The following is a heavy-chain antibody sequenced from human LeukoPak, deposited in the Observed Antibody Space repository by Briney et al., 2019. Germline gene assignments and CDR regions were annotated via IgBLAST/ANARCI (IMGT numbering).Heavy chain of an antibody. CDR3: ARVVGREVDY. CDR2: IYYRSKWYN. V-gene: IGHV6-1*01. CDR1: GDSVSSNSAA. J-gene: IGHJ4*02. D-gene: IGHD1-26*01. Sequence: SQTLSLTCAISGDSVSSNSAAWNWIRQSPSRGLEWLGRIYYRSKWYNGYAVSVKSRITIKPDTSKNQFSLQLNSVTPDDTAVYYCARVVGREVDYWDQGTLVTVSS.